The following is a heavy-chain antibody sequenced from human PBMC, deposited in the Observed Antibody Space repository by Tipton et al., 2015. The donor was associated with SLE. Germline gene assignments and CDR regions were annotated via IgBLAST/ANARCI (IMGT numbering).Heavy chain of an antibody. J-gene: IGHJ3*02. CDR2: IYTSGSI. Sequence: TLSLTCTVSGGPISSYYWSWIRQPAGKGLEWIGRIYTSGSINYNPSLKSRLTMSVDTSKNQFSLKLSSVTAADTAVYYCARVASSGWRGAFDIWGQGTMVTVSS. CDR3: ARVASSGWRGAFDI. CDR1: GGPISSYY. V-gene: IGHV4-4*07. D-gene: IGHD6-19*01.